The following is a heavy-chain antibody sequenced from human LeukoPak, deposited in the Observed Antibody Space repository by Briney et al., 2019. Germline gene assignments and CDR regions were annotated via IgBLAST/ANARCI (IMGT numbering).Heavy chain of an antibody. D-gene: IGHD5-18*01. CDR2: IDPSDSET. CDR1: GCIFTNYW. CDR3: ARQTAMGRSGDY. V-gene: IGHV5-51*01. J-gene: IGHJ4*02. Sequence: AESLQIFCSASGCIFTNYWIGWVRQLPGKDLEWMGIIDPSDSETRYTPSFQGQVTISADKSLSTAYLQWNSLKASDTAMYYCARQTAMGRSGDYWGQGTLVSVSS.